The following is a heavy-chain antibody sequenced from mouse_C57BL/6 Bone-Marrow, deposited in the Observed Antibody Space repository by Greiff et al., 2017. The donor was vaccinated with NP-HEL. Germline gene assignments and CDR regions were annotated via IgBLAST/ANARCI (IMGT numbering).Heavy chain of an antibody. J-gene: IGHJ3*01. D-gene: IGHD2-10*02. V-gene: IGHV1-7*01. CDR3: AGVWTWFAY. Sequence: QVQLKESGAELAKPGASVKLSCKASGYTFTSYWMHWVKQRPGQGLEWIGYINPSSGYTKYNQKFKDKATLTADKSSSTAYMQLSSLTYADSAVYYCAGVWTWFAYWGQGTLVTVSA. CDR1: GYTFTSYW. CDR2: INPSSGYT.